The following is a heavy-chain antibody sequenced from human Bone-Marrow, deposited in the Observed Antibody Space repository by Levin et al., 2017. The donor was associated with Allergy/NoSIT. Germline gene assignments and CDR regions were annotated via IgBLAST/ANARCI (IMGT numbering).Heavy chain of an antibody. D-gene: IGHD3-3*01. CDR3: AREVFLSGYYDYCDY. V-gene: IGHV4-59*01. CDR2: IYYSGST. Sequence: SETLSLTCTVSGGSISSYYWSWIRQPPGKGLEWIGYIYYSGSTNYNPSLKSRVTISVDTSKNQFSLKLSSVTAADTAVYYCAREVFLSGYYDYCDYWGQGILVTVSS. CDR1: GGSISSYY. J-gene: IGHJ4*02.